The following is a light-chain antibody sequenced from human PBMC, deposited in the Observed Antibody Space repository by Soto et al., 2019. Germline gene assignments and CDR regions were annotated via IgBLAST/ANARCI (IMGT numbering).Light chain of an antibody. Sequence: DIYVTQSPPSLSASVGDRITITCRARQSIGSHLNWYQHKPGKVPELLISAASSLESGVPSRFSGSGSGTDFTLTISSLQPEEFATYYCQQSYNKWTFGQGPNVEL. CDR1: QSIGSH. J-gene: IGKJ1*01. CDR3: QQSYNKWT. V-gene: IGKV1-39*01. CDR2: AAS.